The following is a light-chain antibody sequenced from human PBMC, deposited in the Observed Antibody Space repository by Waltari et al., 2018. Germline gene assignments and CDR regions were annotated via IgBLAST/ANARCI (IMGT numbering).Light chain of an antibody. J-gene: IGKJ1*01. V-gene: IGKV3-20*01. CDR2: GAN. Sequence: DNVLTQSPGTLSLSPGERATLSCRASQNVNSNYLAWYQQKPGQAPRLLIYGANIRATGIPERFTGSGSGTDFTLTISRLEPEDFAVYYCQQYGNSPRAFGQGTEVEIK. CDR3: QQYGNSPRA. CDR1: QNVNSNY.